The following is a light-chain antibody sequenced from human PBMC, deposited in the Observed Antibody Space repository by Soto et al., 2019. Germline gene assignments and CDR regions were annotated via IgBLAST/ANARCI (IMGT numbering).Light chain of an antibody. J-gene: IGLJ1*01. CDR1: SSDVGAYNY. V-gene: IGLV2-14*01. CDR3: TSPTPGSLYV. Sequence: QSALTQPAFVSGSPGQSITISCTGTSSDVGAYNYVSWYQQYPGRVPKLLIYKVSNRPSGVSNRFSGSKSGNTASLTISGLQAEDEADYFCTSPTPGSLYVFGTGTKLTVL. CDR2: KVS.